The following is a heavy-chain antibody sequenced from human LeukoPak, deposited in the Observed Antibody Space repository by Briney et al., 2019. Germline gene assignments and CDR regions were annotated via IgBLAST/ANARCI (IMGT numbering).Heavy chain of an antibody. CDR1: GFTFSSYS. D-gene: IGHD1-26*01. J-gene: IGHJ4*02. Sequence: GGSLRLSCAASGFTFSSYSMNWVRQAPGKGLEWVSYISSSSSTIYYAGSVKGRFTISRDNAKNSLFLQMNSLRAENTAVYYCARSRGSSGSYPFDYWGQGTLVTVSS. V-gene: IGHV3-48*01. CDR3: ARSRGSSGSYPFDY. CDR2: ISSSSSTI.